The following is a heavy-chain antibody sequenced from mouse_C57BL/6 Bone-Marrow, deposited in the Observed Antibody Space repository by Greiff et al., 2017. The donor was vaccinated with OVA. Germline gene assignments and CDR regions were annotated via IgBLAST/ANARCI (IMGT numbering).Heavy chain of an antibody. V-gene: IGHV1-81*01. CDR1: GYTFTSYG. CDR2: IYPRSGNT. J-gene: IGHJ4*01. Sequence: QVQLKESGAELARPGASAKLSCKASGYTFTSYGISWVKQRTGQGLEWIGEIYPRSGNTYYNEKFKGKATLTADKSSSTAYIELRSLTSEDSAVYFCARSQTAQATDYAMDYWGQGTSVTVSS. CDR3: ARSQTAQATDYAMDY. D-gene: IGHD3-2*02.